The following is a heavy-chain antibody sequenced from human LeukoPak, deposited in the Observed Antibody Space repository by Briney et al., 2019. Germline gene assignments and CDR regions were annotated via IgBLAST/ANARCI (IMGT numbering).Heavy chain of an antibody. D-gene: IGHD5-24*01. CDR1: GLTVNSNY. V-gene: IGHV3-53*01. CDR2: IYSGGAT. CDR3: VSQKWLYAFDI. Sequence: PGGSLRLSCVASGLTVNSNYMSWVRQAPGKGLEWVSAIYSGGATYYADSVKGRFTVSRDDSKNTLYLQMYRLRVEDTAMYYCVSQKWLYAFDIWGQGTVVTVSS. J-gene: IGHJ3*02.